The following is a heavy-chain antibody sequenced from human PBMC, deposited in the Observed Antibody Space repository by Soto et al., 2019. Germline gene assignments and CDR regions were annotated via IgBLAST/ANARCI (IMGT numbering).Heavy chain of an antibody. V-gene: IGHV3-23*01. J-gene: IGHJ4*02. D-gene: IGHD3-22*01. CDR2: ISGNSGST. Sequence: EVQLLESGGGLIQPGGSLRLSCAASGFTFSSYAMSWVRQAPGEGLEWASLISGNSGSTYYADSVKGRFTISRDNSKNTLYLQMTSLRAEDTAVYYCAKDKGNSGNSQYIDYWGQGTLVTVSS. CDR1: GFTFSSYA. CDR3: AKDKGNSGNSQYIDY.